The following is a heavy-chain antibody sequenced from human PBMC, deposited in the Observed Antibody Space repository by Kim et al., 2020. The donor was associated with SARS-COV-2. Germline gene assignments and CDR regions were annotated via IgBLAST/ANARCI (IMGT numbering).Heavy chain of an antibody. CDR3: ARASMDTAMVTFDY. CDR2: IYYSGST. CDR1: GGSVSSGSYY. Sequence: SETLSLTCTVSGGSVSSGSYYWSWIRQPPGKGLEWIGYIYYSGSTNYNPSLKSRVTISVDTSKNQFSLKLSSVTAADTAVYYCARASMDTAMVTFDYWGQGTLVTVSS. J-gene: IGHJ4*02. D-gene: IGHD5-18*01. V-gene: IGHV4-61*01.